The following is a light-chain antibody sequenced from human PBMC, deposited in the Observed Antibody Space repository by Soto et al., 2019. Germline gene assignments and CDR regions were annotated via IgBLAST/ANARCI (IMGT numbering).Light chain of an antibody. V-gene: IGKV1-39*01. CDR2: AAS. J-gene: IGKJ1*01. CDR3: QHSYTTPPWT. Sequence: DIQMTQSPSTLSASVGDRVTITCRASQSISSWLAWYQQKPGKAPKLLIYAASSLQSGVPSRFSGSGSGTDFTLTISSLQPEDFATYYCQHSYTTPPWTFGQGTKVDIK. CDR1: QSISSW.